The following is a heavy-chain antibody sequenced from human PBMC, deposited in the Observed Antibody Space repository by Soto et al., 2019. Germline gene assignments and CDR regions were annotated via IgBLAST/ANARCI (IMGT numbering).Heavy chain of an antibody. J-gene: IGHJ4*02. CDR3: LRGRYGSQIH. CDR1: GFIVSSNY. V-gene: IGHV3-53*04. CDR2: LYSGGAT. D-gene: IGHD3-10*01. Sequence: EVRLVESGGGLVQPGGSLRLSCAASGFIVSSNYVTWVRQAPGKGLEWVSLLYSGGATHYAASVKGRFTISSHSSQNTLFLQMNSLRTEDTATYYCLRGRYGSQIHWGQGTKVTVSS.